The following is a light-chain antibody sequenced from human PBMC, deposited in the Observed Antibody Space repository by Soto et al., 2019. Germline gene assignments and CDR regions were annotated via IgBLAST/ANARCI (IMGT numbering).Light chain of an antibody. CDR1: QDIRSS. CDR3: KQDSSWPLT. Sequence: EIVMTQSPATLSVSPGERVTLSCRASQDIRSSLAWYQQKPGQAPRLLIYGASIRATGVPATFSGSGSGTEFTLSISSLQSEHLGVYYCKQDSSWPLTFGGGTKVEIX. J-gene: IGKJ4*01. CDR2: GAS. V-gene: IGKV3-15*01.